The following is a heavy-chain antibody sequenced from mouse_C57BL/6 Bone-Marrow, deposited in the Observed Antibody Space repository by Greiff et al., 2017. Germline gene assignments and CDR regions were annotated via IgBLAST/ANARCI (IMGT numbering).Heavy chain of an antibody. CDR1: GFNIKDYY. J-gene: IGHJ4*01. CDR3: AIPAKRYYAMDY. V-gene: IGHV14-2*01. Sequence: EVLLQQSGAELVKPGASVTLSCTASGFNIKDYYMHWVKQRTEQGLEWIGRSDPADGETKYATQFQGKATITANTSSNTAYLQLSSLTSEDTAVYCCAIPAKRYYAMDYWDQGTSVTVSS. CDR2: SDPADGET.